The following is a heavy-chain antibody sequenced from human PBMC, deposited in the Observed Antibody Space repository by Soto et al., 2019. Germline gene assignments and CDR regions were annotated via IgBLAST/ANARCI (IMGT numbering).Heavy chain of an antibody. CDR3: ARGTTLAILDYGMDV. CDR1: GFTFSSYA. V-gene: IGHV3-30-3*01. CDR2: ISNDGTNK. D-gene: IGHD1-7*01. J-gene: IGHJ6*02. Sequence: QVQLEESGGGVVQPGRSLRLSCVGTGFTFSSYAMHWVRQAPGKGLEWVAVISNDGTNKYYADSVEGRITISRDNSKNTLYLQVHSLRSEDTAVYYCARGTTLAILDYGMDVWVQGATVTGSS.